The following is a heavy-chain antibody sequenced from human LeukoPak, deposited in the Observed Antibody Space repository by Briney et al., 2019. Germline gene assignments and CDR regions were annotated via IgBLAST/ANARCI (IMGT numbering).Heavy chain of an antibody. CDR3: ARDLATTWRPEDAFDI. D-gene: IGHD1-14*01. J-gene: IGHJ3*02. Sequence: PGGSLRLSCAASGFTFSSYWMHWVRQAPGKGLVWVSRINSDGSSTAYAGSVKGRFTISRDNAKNTLYLRMNSLRAEDTAVYFCARDLATTWRPEDAFDIWGQGTMVTVSS. CDR1: GFTFSSYW. V-gene: IGHV3-74*01. CDR2: INSDGSST.